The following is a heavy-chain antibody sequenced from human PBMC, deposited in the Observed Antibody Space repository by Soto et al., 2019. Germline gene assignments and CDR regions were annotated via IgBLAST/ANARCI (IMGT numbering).Heavy chain of an antibody. CDR3: AKSYYDSNGYPVTLDY. D-gene: IGHD3-22*01. CDR1: GFTFSSYA. CDR2: ISGSGGST. Sequence: GGSLRLSCAAAGFTFSSYAMSWVRQAPGKGLEWVSAISGSGGSTYYADSVKGRFTISRDNSKNTLYLQMNSLRAEDTAVYYCAKSYYDSNGYPVTLDYWGQVTLVTVSS. J-gene: IGHJ4*02. V-gene: IGHV3-23*01.